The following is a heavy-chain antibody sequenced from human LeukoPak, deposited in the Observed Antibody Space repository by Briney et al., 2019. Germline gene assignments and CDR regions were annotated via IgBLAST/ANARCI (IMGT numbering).Heavy chain of an antibody. CDR2: IYPKTGGT. Sequence: ASVKVSCKASGYTFTGYYLHWVRQAPGQGLEWMGWIYPKTGGTSYAQKFQGRVTMTRDTSISTAYMELIGLRSDDTAVYYCAGPWDQVGFDPWGQGTLVSVSS. J-gene: IGHJ5*02. CDR1: GYTFTGYY. CDR3: AGPWDQVGFDP. V-gene: IGHV1-2*02. D-gene: IGHD1-26*01.